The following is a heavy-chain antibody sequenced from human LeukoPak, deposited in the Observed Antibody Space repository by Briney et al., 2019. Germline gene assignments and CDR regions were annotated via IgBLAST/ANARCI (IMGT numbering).Heavy chain of an antibody. J-gene: IGHJ4*02. V-gene: IGHV1-2*02. CDR2: INPNSGGT. CDR3: ARVYSSGWYAELKPFDY. D-gene: IGHD6-19*01. Sequence: GASVNVSCKASGYTFISYGITWVRQAPGQGLEWMGWINPNSGGTNYAQKFQGRVTMTRDTSISTAYMELSRLRSDDTAVYYCARVYSSGWYAELKPFDYWGQGTLVTVSS. CDR1: GYTFISYG.